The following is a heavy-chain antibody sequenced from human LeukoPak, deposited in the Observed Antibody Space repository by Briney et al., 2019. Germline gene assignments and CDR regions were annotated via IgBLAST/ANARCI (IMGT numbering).Heavy chain of an antibody. D-gene: IGHD1-1*01. V-gene: IGHV4-4*02. J-gene: IGHJ4*02. CDR2: IYHSGSP. CDR3: ARVNINNWHSCDY. Sequence: SETLSLTCAVSGGSISSNNWWGWVRQPPGKGLEWIGEIYHSGSPNYNPSLKSRVTISIDKSRNHFSLNLSSVTAADTAVYYCARVNINNWHSCDYWGQGTLVTVSS. CDR1: GGSISSNNW.